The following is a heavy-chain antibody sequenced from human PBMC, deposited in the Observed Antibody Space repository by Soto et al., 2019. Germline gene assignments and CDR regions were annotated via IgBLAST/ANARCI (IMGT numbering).Heavy chain of an antibody. J-gene: IGHJ4*02. CDR2: TSAYNGNT. CDR1: GYTFTSYG. D-gene: IGHD2-8*01. CDR3: ARGGEYALGPYCTNGVCYVDY. V-gene: IGHV1-18*01. Sequence: QVQLVQSGAEVKKPGASVKVSCKAFGYTFTSYGISWVRQAPGQGLGGWDWTSAYNGNTNYAQKRQGRVTITTDTSTSTAYMELRSLRSDDTAVYYCARGGEYALGPYCTNGVCYVDYWGQGTLVTVSS.